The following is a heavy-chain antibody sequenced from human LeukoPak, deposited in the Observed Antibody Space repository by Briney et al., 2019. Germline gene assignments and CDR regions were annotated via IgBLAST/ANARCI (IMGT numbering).Heavy chain of an antibody. V-gene: IGHV3-23*01. J-gene: IGHJ6*02. D-gene: IGHD2-2*01. CDR1: GSTFSSYA. CDR3: AKDLGSTSGYYYYYGMDV. CDR2: ISGSGGST. Sequence: GGSLRLSCAASGSTFSSYAMSWVRQAPGKGLEWVSAISGSGGSTYYADSVKGRFTISRDNSKNTLYLQMNSLRAEDTAVYYCAKDLGSTSGYYYYYGMDVWGQGTTVTVSS.